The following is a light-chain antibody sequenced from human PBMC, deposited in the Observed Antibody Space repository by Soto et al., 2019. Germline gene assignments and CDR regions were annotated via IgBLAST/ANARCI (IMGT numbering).Light chain of an antibody. V-gene: IGKV3-11*01. CDR3: QQSRNWPLT. CDR1: QSVSSI. Sequence: EIVLTQSPATLSLSPGERATLSCRASQSVSSILAWYQQKPGQTPRLLIYDASNRATGIPVRLSGSGSGTDFTLTISSLEPEDFAVYYCQQSRNWPLTFGGGTKV. CDR2: DAS. J-gene: IGKJ4*01.